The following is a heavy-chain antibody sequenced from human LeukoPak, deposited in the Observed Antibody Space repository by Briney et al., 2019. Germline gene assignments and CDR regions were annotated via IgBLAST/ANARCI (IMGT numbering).Heavy chain of an antibody. CDR1: GYSFTSYW. V-gene: IGHV5-51*01. Sequence: GQSLKISCKGSGYSFTSYWIAWVRQMPGKGLEWLGIIHPADSDTRYSPSFQGQVTISADKSISTAYLQWSSLKASDTAMYYCARLDISTGSVKNFYYGMDVWGQGSTVTVSS. CDR2: IHPADSDT. J-gene: IGHJ6*02. CDR3: ARLDISTGSVKNFYYGMDV. D-gene: IGHD3-9*01.